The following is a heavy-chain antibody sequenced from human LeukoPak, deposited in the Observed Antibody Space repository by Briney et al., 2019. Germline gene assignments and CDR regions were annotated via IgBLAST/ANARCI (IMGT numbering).Heavy chain of an antibody. CDR1: GYTLTELS. CDR2: FDPEDGET. D-gene: IGHD2-2*01. V-gene: IGHV1-24*01. J-gene: IGHJ4*02. CDR3: ATLVVYCSSTSCLDY. Sequence: GASVKVSCKASGYTLTELSMHWVRQAPGKGLEWMGGFDPEDGETIYAQKFQGRVTMTEDTSTDTAYMELSSLRSEDTAVYYCATLVVYCSSTSCLDYWGQGTLVTVSS.